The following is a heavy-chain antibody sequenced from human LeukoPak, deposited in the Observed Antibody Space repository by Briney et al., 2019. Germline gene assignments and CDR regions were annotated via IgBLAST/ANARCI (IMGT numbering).Heavy chain of an antibody. V-gene: IGHV4-39*01. CDR1: GVSISSSNLY. Sequence: SETLSLTCAVSGVSISSSNLYWGWIRQPPGKGLEWIGSIYYSGSTYYNPSLKSRITLSVDTSKNQFSLKLSSVTAADTGVYYCARHLYDSTGDDYIFFDYGAKGTLVTVSS. CDR3: ARHLYDSTGDDYIFFDY. D-gene: IGHD3-22*01. CDR2: IYYSGST. J-gene: IGHJ4*02.